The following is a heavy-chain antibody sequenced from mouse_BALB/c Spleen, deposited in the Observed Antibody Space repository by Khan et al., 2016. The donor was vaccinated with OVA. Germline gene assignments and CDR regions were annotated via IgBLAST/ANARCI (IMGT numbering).Heavy chain of an antibody. V-gene: IGHV14-3*02. J-gene: IGHJ3*01. Sequence: VRLQQSGAELVKPGASVKLSCTASGFNIKDTYMHWVKQRPEQGLAWIGRIDPLIGDTQYDPNFQAKATITADTSSNTAYLQLSSLTSEDSAVYYWASPNWFVYWGQGTLVTVSA. CDR2: IDPLIGDT. CDR1: GFNIKDTY. CDR3: ASPNWFVY.